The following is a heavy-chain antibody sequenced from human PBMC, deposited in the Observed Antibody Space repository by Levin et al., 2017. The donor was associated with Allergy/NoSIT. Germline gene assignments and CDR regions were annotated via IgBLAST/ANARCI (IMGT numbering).Heavy chain of an antibody. CDR1: GDSISRSTYY. CDR2: ISYSGST. V-gene: IGHV4-39*07. CDR3: ARRRGITMVRGTRGTYFYGMDV. J-gene: IGHJ6*02. Sequence: PSETLSLTCTVSGDSISRSTYYWGWIRQPPGKGLEWIGTISYSGSTFYNPSLESRVTISLDTSKNQFSLKLSSVTAADTAVYYCARRRGITMVRGTRGTYFYGMDVWGQGTTVTVSS. D-gene: IGHD3-10*01.